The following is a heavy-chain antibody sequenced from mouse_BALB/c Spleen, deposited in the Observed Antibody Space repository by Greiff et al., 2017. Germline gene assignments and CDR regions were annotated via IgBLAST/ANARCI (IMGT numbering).Heavy chain of an antibody. V-gene: IGHV5-17*02. Sequence: EVMLVESGGGLVQPGGSRKLSCAASGFTFSSFGMHWVRQAPEKGLEWVAYISSGSSTIYYADTVKGRFTISRDNPKNTLFLQMTSLRSEDTAMYYCARWGTHYYAMDDWGQGTSVTVSS. D-gene: IGHD2-14*01. CDR1: GFTFSSFG. CDR3: ARWGTHYYAMDD. CDR2: ISSGSSTI. J-gene: IGHJ4*01.